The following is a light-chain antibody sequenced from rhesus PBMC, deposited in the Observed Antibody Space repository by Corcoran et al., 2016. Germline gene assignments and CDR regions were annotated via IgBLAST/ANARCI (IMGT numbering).Light chain of an antibody. CDR3: QQYKSYPLT. CDR2: AAT. J-gene: IGKJ4*01. Sequence: DIQMTQSPSSLSAFVGDTVTITCRASQGISSYLNWFQQKPGKAPKLLIYAATTLQGGVPSRFSGSGSGTDFTLTSSSLQPEDFATYYCQQYKSYPLTFGGGTKVEI. V-gene: IGKV1-28*02. CDR1: QGISSY.